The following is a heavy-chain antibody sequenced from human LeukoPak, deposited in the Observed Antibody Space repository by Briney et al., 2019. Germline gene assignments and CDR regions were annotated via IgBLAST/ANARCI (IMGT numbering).Heavy chain of an antibody. D-gene: IGHD2-21*01. J-gene: IGHJ6*03. CDR2: IYYSGST. CDR3: ARVGYYPDYYMDV. CDR1: GGSISSYY. V-gene: IGHV4-59*08. Sequence: SETLSLTCTVSGGSISSYYWIWIRQPPGKGLEWIGYIYYSGSTNYNPSLKSRVTISVDTSKSQFSLKLSSVTAADTAVYYCARVGYYPDYYMDVWGKGTTVTVSS.